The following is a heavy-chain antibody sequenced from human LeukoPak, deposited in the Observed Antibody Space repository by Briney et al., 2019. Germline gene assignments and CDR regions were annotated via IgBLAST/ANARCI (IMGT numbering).Heavy chain of an antibody. CDR2: VNLQGTT. V-gene: IGHV4-4*02. CDR3: AREGGPYRPLDY. J-gene: IGHJ4*02. CDR1: GGSITNTNY. Sequence: SETLSLTCGVSGGSITNTNYWTWVRQPPGKGLEWFGEVNLQGTTNYNPSLMGRVAISVDTSENHISLQLTSVTAADTAVYYCAREGGPYRPLDYSGQRTLVTVSS.